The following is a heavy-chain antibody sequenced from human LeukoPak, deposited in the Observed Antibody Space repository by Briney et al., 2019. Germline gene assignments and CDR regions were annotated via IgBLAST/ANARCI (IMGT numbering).Heavy chain of an antibody. Sequence: GGSLRLSCAASGFTFSTYSMNWVRQAPGKGLEWVSSISSSSYYIYYADSVKGRFTISRDNAKNSLYLQMNSLRAEDTAEYHCARGMNYCDSSGPRWNVWGQGTTVTVSS. CDR3: ARGMNYCDSSGPRWNV. CDR2: ISSSSYYI. J-gene: IGHJ6*02. CDR1: GFTFSTYS. D-gene: IGHD3-22*01. V-gene: IGHV3-21*01.